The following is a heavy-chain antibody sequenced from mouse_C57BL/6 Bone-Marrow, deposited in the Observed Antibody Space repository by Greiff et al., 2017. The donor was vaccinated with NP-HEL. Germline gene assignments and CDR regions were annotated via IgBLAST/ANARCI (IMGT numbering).Heavy chain of an antibody. J-gene: IGHJ3*01. Sequence: QVQLKESGAELMKPGASVKISCKASGYEFSNYWMNWVKQRPGKGLEWIGQIYPGDGDTNYNGKFKDKATLTADKSSSTAYMQLSRLTSEDSAVYFCARGAYWGQGTLVTVSA. V-gene: IGHV1-80*01. CDR1: GYEFSNYW. CDR3: ARGAY. CDR2: IYPGDGDT.